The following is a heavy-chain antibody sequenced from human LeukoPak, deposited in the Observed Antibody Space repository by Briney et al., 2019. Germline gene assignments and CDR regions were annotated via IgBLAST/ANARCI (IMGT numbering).Heavy chain of an antibody. CDR3: ARVGADDYGDWATDY. J-gene: IGHJ4*02. CDR1: GYSISSGYY. CDR2: IYHSGST. D-gene: IGHD4-17*01. Sequence: SETLSLTCTVSGYSISSGYYWGWIRQPPGKGLEWIGSIYHSGSTYYNPSLKSRVTISVDTSKNQFSLKLSSVTAADTAVYYCARVGADDYGDWATDYWGQGTLVTVSS. V-gene: IGHV4-38-2*02.